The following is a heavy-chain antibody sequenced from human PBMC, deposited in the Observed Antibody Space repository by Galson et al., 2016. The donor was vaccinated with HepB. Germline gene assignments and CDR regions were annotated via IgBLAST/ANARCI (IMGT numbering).Heavy chain of an antibody. CDR3: ARTRGSYFDY. CDR2: INPIFETA. V-gene: IGHV1-69*06. CDR1: GGTFSNYA. J-gene: IGHJ4*02. D-gene: IGHD1-26*01. Sequence: SVKVSCKASGGTFSNYAISWVRQAPGQGLEWMGGINPIFETAESTQKFQGRVTITADKSTGTAYMELSSLRSEDTAIYYCARTRGSYFDYWGQGTLVTVSS.